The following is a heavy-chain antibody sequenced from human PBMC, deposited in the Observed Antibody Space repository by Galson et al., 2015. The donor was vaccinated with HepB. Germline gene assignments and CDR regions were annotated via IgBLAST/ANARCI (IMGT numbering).Heavy chain of an antibody. CDR3: ARDRAGDSSGYSLDY. CDR1: GYTFTSYY. J-gene: IGHJ4*02. V-gene: IGHV1-46*01. CDR2: INPSGGST. D-gene: IGHD3-22*01. Sequence: SVKVSCKASGYTFTSYYMHWVRQAPGQGLEWMGIINPSGGSTSYAQKFRGRVTMTRDTSTSTVYMELSSLRSEDTAVYYCARDRAGDSSGYSLDYWGQGTLVTVSS.